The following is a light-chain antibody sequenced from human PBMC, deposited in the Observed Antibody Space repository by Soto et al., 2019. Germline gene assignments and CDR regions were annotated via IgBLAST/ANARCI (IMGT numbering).Light chain of an antibody. CDR1: QSLLYSNGYNY. Sequence: DIVMTQSPLSLPVTPGEPASISCRSSQSLLYSNGYNYLDWYLQKPGQSPQLLIYLGSNRASGVPDRFSGSGAGTDFTLKISRVEAEDVGDYYCMQALQTPWTFGQGTKVEIK. V-gene: IGKV2-28*01. CDR3: MQALQTPWT. J-gene: IGKJ1*01. CDR2: LGS.